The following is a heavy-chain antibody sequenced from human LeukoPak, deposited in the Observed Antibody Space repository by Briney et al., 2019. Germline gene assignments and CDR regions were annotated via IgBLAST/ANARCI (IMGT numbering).Heavy chain of an antibody. CDR2: ISGSGGST. V-gene: IGHV3-23*01. J-gene: IGHJ4*02. CDR1: GFTFSSYA. CDR3: ARDGPEYYFDY. Sequence: QTGGSLRLSCAASGFTFSSYAMSWVRQAPGKGLEWVSAISGSGGSTYYADSVKGRFTISRDNAKNSLCLQMNSLRAEDTAVYYCARDGPEYYFDYWGQGTLVTVSS.